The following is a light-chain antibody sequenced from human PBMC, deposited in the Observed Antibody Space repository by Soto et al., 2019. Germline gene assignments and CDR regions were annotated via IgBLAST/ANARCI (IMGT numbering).Light chain of an antibody. V-gene: IGLV1-40*01. Sequence: QSVLTQPPSVSGAPGQRVTISCTGSSSNIGAGYDVHWYQQLPGPAPKLLIFGNNNRPSGVPDRFSGSKSGTSASLAITGLQAEDEADYYCQSYDSSLSGWVFGGGTKVTVL. CDR1: SSNIGAGYD. CDR2: GNN. J-gene: IGLJ3*02. CDR3: QSYDSSLSGWV.